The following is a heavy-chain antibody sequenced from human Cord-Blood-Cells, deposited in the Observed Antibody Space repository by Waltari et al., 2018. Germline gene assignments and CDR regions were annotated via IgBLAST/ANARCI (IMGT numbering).Heavy chain of an antibody. CDR2: IYYSGST. V-gene: IGHV4-39*01. CDR1: GGSISSSSYY. Sequence: QLQLQESGPGLVKPSETLSLTCTVSGGSISSSSYYWGWIRQPPGKGLEWIGSIYYSGSTYYNPSLKSRVTISVDTSKNQFSLKLSSVTAADTAVYYCARLGGYSSSSEFDYWGQGTLVTVSS. J-gene: IGHJ4*02. D-gene: IGHD6-6*01. CDR3: ARLGGYSSSSEFDY.